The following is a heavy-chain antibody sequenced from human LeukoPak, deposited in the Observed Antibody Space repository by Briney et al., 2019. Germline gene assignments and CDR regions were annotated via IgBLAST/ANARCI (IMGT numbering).Heavy chain of an antibody. J-gene: IGHJ6*03. V-gene: IGHV3-48*02. D-gene: IGHD1-26*01. CDR3: ARDPYSGNYGDYYYYYMDV. CDR2: ISPSGSTI. CDR1: GFSFSGNS. Sequence: GGSLRLSCAGSGFSFSGNSMNWVRQAPGKGLEWVSSISPSGSTIYYADSVKGRFTISRDNARNSLYLQMNSLRDEDTAVYYCARDPYSGNYGDYYYYYMDVWGKGTTVTISS.